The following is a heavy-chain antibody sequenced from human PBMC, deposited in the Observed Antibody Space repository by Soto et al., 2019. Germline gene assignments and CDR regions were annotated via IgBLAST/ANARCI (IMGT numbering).Heavy chain of an antibody. J-gene: IGHJ4*02. CDR2: IYTGTGGTT. D-gene: IGHD4-17*01. Sequence: EVQLVESGGDLVQPGGSPRLSCAASGFTISSNYMNWVRQAPGKGLEWVSVIYTGTGGTTYYADSVKGRFTIYRDNSENTLYLQMNSLRAEDTAVYYCARGGVEYGEEYKFDCWGQGTLVTVSS. V-gene: IGHV3-66*01. CDR3: ARGGVEYGEEYKFDC. CDR1: GFTISSNY.